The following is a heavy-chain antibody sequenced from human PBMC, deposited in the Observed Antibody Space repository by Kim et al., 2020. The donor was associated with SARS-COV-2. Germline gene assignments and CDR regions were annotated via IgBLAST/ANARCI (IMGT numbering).Heavy chain of an antibody. J-gene: IGHJ6*02. CDR1: GGSFSGYY. D-gene: IGHD6-13*01. CDR3: ARGPADSSTKDHYYYYGMDV. CDR2: INHSGST. Sequence: SETLSLTCAVYGGSFSGYYWSWIRQPPGKGLEWIGEINHSGSTNYNPSLKSRVTISVDTSKNQFSLKLSSVTAADTAVYYCARGPADSSTKDHYYYYGMDVWGQGTTVTVSS. V-gene: IGHV4-34*01.